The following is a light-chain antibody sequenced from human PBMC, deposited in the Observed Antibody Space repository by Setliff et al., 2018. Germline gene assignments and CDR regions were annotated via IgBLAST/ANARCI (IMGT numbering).Light chain of an antibody. Sequence: QAVVTQEPSLTVSPGGTVTLTCGSSTGAVTSGHFPYWFQQKPGQAPRTLIHDTVNKQSWTPARFSGSLLGGKAALTLSGAQPEDEADYYCLLSYSDAVIFGGGTKSPS. CDR1: TGAVTSGHF. CDR3: LLSYSDAVI. V-gene: IGLV7-46*01. CDR2: DTV. J-gene: IGLJ2*01.